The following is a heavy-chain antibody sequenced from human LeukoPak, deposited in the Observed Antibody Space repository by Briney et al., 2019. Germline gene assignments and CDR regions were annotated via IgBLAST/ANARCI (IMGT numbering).Heavy chain of an antibody. Sequence: PSETLSLTCSVSGGSINSGSYYWGWIRQPPGKELEWIGSIYYRGDTFYNPSLKSRVTTSTDMSQNRFSLKLTSVTAADTAIYYCATTPGYCTGDSCFLPDLDYWGQGTLVTVSS. V-gene: IGHV4-39*01. CDR3: ATTPGYCTGDSCFLPDLDY. J-gene: IGHJ4*02. D-gene: IGHD2-8*02. CDR2: IYYRGDT. CDR1: GGSINSGSYY.